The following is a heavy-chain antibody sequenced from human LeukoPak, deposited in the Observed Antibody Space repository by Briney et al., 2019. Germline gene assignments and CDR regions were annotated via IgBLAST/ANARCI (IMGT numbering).Heavy chain of an antibody. CDR3: ARDSSDVLTGYYHF. V-gene: IGHV1-2*02. J-gene: IGHJ4*02. CDR2: INPNSGRT. CDR1: GYTFNDYY. D-gene: IGHD3-9*01. Sequence: ASVTVSCKTSGYTFNDYYVHWVRQAPGQGLEWMGWINPNSGRTNYAPKFHGRVTLTTDTSISTAYMELSGLISGDTALYYCARDSSDVLTGYYHFWGQGTLVTVSS.